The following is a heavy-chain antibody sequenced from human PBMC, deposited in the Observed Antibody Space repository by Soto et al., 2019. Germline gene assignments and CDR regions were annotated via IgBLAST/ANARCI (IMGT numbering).Heavy chain of an antibody. CDR3: ARDERYSGYDWLAGDNWFDP. Sequence: SVKVSCKASGGTFSSYAISWVRQAPGQGIEWLGGIIPIFGTANYAQKFQGRVTITADEPTSTAYMELSSLRSENTAVYYCARDERYSGYDWLAGDNWFDPWGQGTLVTRLL. CDR1: GGTFSSYA. V-gene: IGHV1-69*01. CDR2: IIPIFGTA. D-gene: IGHD5-12*01. J-gene: IGHJ5*02.